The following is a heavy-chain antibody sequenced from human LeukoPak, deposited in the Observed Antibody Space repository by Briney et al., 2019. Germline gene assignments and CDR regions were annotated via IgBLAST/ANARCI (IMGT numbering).Heavy chain of an antibody. CDR3: ATSTYFHSSAYYYFEN. J-gene: IGHJ4*02. CDR1: GYTLTGLS. Sequence: GASVKVSCKVSGYTLTGLSMHWVRQTPGKGLEWMGHFDPEDGERIYAQQFQGRGTMTEDTSTDTAYMELSSLRSEDTAVYYCATSTYFHSSAYYYFENWGQGTPLTVSS. D-gene: IGHD3-22*01. CDR2: FDPEDGER. V-gene: IGHV1-24*01.